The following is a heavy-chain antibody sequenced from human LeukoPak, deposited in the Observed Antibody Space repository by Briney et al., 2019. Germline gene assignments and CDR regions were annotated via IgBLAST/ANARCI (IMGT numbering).Heavy chain of an antibody. Sequence: PSETLSLTCTVSGGSISNYDWSWIRQPPGKGLELIGSISYIGNTNYNPSLKSPVTISVDTSKNQFSLKLSSVTAADTAVYYCARGKVVAGTPGQNSWDYWGQGTLVTVSS. V-gene: IGHV4-59*12. CDR1: GGSISNYD. CDR2: ISYIGNT. CDR3: ARGKVVAGTPGQNSWDY. J-gene: IGHJ4*02. D-gene: IGHD6-19*01.